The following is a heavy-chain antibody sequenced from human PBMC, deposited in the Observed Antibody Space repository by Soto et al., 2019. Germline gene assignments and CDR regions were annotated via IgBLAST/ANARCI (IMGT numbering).Heavy chain of an antibody. J-gene: IGHJ4*02. CDR1: GFTFSSDD. D-gene: IGHD4-17*01. V-gene: IGHV3-13*01. CDR2: IGIAGDT. CDR3: VRGRTTVTTIFDN. Sequence: PGGSLRLSCAASGFTFSSDDMHWVRHVTGKSLEWVSGIGIAGDTYYAGSVEGRFTISRDNAKNSLYLQMNSLRADDTAVYYCVRGRTTVTTIFDNWGQGTLVTVSS.